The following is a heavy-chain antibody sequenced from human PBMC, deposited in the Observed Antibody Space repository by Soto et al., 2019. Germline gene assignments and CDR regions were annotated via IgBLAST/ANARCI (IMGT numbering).Heavy chain of an antibody. CDR1: GGSISSYY. J-gene: IGHJ4*02. V-gene: IGHV4-59*08. D-gene: IGHD1-7*01. CDR3: ARHSWASLRVTGTTFYFDY. Sequence: SETLSLTCTVSGGSISSYYWSWIRQPPGKGLEWIGYIYYSGSTNYNPSLKSRVTISVDTSKNQFSLKLSSVTAADTAVYYCARHSWASLRVTGTTFYFDYWGQGTLVTVSS. CDR2: IYYSGST.